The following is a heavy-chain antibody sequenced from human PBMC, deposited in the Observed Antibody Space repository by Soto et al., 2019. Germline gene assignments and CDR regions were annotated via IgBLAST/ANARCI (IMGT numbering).Heavy chain of an antibody. CDR3: ARSTWGYAFDI. Sequence: QVQLQESGPGLVKLSETLSLTCTVPGGSISSYYWTWFGQSPGKGPEWMGYFYYTGLTNYNPSLKSRVTISLDTSKNQFSLKLSSVTAADTAVYYCARSTWGYAFDIWGQGTMVTVSS. V-gene: IGHV4-59*01. J-gene: IGHJ3*02. CDR2: FYYTGLT. CDR1: GGSISSYY. D-gene: IGHD5-18*01.